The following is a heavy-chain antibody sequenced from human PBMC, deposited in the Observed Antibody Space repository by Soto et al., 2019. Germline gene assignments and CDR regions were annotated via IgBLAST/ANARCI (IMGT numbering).Heavy chain of an antibody. D-gene: IGHD6-19*01. CDR1: GFTFSSYG. CDR2: IWYDGSNK. Sequence: GGSLRLSCAASGFTFSSYGMHWVRQAPGKGLEWVAVIWYDGSNKYYADSVKGRFTISRDNSKNTLYLQMNSLRAEDTAVYYCARGAVAVYYYYGMDVWGQGTTVTVSS. CDR3: ARGAVAVYYYYGMDV. V-gene: IGHV3-33*01. J-gene: IGHJ6*02.